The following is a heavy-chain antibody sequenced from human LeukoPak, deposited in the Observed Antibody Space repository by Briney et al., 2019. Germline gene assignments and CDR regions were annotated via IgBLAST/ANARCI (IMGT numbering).Heavy chain of an antibody. CDR1: GGSISSGGYY. J-gene: IGHJ4*02. CDR3: ARRYYYDSSGYQYYFDY. D-gene: IGHD3-22*01. V-gene: IGHV4-30-4*08. Sequence: SETLSLTCTVSGGSISSGGYYWSWIRQHPGKGLEWIGYIYYSGSTYYNPSLKSRVTISVDTSKNQFSLKLSSVTAADTAVYYCARRYYYDSSGYQYYFDYWGQGTLVTVSS. CDR2: IYYSGST.